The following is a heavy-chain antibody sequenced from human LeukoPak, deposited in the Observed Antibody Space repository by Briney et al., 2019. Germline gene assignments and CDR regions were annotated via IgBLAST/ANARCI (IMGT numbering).Heavy chain of an antibody. CDR2: ISTDGSQT. CDR3: VRSLRSADF. CDR1: GFTFSNYW. J-gene: IGHJ4*02. V-gene: IGHV3-74*01. Sequence: GGSLRLSCEASGFTFSNYWMHWVRQAPGKGLMWVSQISTDGSQTFYADSVKGRFTISRGNAKNTLFLQMDSLRPEDTAVYYCVRSLRSADFWGQGTLVTVPS.